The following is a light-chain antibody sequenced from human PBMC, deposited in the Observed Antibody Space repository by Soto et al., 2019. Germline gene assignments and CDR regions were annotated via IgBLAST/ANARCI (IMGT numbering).Light chain of an antibody. J-gene: IGKJ1*01. CDR1: QDIGTW. CDR2: RAS. V-gene: IGKV1-5*03. Sequence: DIQMTQSPSTVSASVGDRVTITCLASQDIGTWLAWYQQKPEKAPKVLIYRASHLESGVPSRFSASGSGTEFSLTINSLQADDFATYYCQQYHIYSWTFGQGTKVDIK. CDR3: QQYHIYSWT.